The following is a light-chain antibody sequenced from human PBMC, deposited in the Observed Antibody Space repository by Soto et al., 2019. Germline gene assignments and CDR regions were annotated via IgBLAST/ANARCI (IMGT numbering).Light chain of an antibody. J-gene: IGLJ3*02. CDR2: DDT. CDR1: KIESKS. Sequence: SYELTQPPSVSVAPGQTATITCEENKIESKSVHWYQQKPGQAPVLVLYDDTDRPSGISERFSGSNSGNTATLTISRVEARDEADYYCQVWDSSSDQGVFGGGTKVTVL. V-gene: IGLV3-21*02. CDR3: QVWDSSSDQGV.